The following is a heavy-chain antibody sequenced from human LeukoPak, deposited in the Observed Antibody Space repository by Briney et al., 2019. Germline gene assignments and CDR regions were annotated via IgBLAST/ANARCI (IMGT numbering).Heavy chain of an antibody. J-gene: IGHJ5*02. CDR2: IRSKANSYAT. Sequence: GGSLRLSCAASGFTFSGTAMHWVRQASGKGLEWVGRIRSKANSYATAYAASVKGRFTISRDDSKNTAYLQMNSLKTEDTAVYYCAKGGSYGYESWFDPWGQGTLVTVSS. CDR1: GFTFSGTA. V-gene: IGHV3-73*01. CDR3: AKGGSYGYESWFDP. D-gene: IGHD5-18*01.